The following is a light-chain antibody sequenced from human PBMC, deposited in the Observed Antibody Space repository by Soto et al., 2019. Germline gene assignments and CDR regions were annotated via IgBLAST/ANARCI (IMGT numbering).Light chain of an antibody. J-gene: IGKJ1*01. CDR2: LAS. V-gene: IGKV3-20*01. CDR3: QQYGSSPWT. CDR1: QSVTNNY. Sequence: EIVLTQSPGTLSLSPGERATLSCRASQSVTNNYLAWYQQKTGQTPRLIVYLASSRAPGIPDGFSGSGSGTHFTLTIRRVEPEYFAVYYCQQYGSSPWTFGQGTKVEIK.